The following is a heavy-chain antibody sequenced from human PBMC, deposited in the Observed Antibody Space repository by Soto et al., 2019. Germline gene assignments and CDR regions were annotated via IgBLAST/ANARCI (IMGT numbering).Heavy chain of an antibody. CDR1: SASLSSSGYY. J-gene: IGHJ4*02. Sequence: PSETLSLTCSVSSASLSSSGYYWSWIRQPPGRGPEWIGSIYYSGNTYYKPSLKSRVSISIDTSRNQFSLKLTSVTAADTGVYYCASSSPFHYWGPGILVTVSS. D-gene: IGHD6-6*01. V-gene: IGHV4-39*01. CDR2: IYYSGNT. CDR3: ASSSPFHY.